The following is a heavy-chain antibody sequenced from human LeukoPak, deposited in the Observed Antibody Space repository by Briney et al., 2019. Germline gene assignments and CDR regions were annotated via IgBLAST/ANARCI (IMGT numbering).Heavy chain of an antibody. D-gene: IGHD6-25*01. CDR2: ISTGSTTI. CDR3: ARFAAGGSYYYYMDV. CDR1: GFTFSDYA. J-gene: IGHJ6*03. V-gene: IGHV3-48*04. Sequence: GGSLRLSCAASGFTFSDYAMNWVRQAPGKGLEWGSYISTGSTTIDYADSVKGRFTISRDNARNSLYLQMNSLRAEDTAVYYCARFAAGGSYYYYMDVWGAGTTVTVS.